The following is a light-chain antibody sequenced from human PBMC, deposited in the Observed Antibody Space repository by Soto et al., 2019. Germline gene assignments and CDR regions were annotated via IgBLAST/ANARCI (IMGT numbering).Light chain of an antibody. J-gene: IGKJ4*01. CDR2: QVS. CDR1: QSLVYSDGNTS. Sequence: DVVMTQSPLALPVTLGQPASISCRSSQSLVYSDGNTSLNWFQQRPGQSPRRLIYQVSNRDSGVPDRITGSGSGTDFTLKISRVEAEDVGVYYCMHATHWPLTFGGGTKVEI. CDR3: MHATHWPLT. V-gene: IGKV2-30*01.